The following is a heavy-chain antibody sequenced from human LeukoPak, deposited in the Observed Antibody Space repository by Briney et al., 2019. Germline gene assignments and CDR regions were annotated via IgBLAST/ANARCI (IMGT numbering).Heavy chain of an antibody. D-gene: IGHD6-13*01. J-gene: IGHJ5*02. CDR1: GFTFSSYG. CDR3: ARDQGSSSWYDWFDP. CDR2: IWYDGSNK. V-gene: IGHV3-33*01. Sequence: PGRSLRLSCAASGFTFSSYGMHWVRRAPGKGLEWVAVIWYDGSNKYYADSVKGRFTISRDNSKNTLYLQMNSLRAEDTAVYYCARDQGSSSWYDWFDPWGQGTLVTVSS.